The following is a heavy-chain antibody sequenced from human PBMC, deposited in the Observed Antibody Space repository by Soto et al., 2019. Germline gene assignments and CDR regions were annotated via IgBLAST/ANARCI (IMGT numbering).Heavy chain of an antibody. V-gene: IGHV3-23*01. CDR2: VSQSGASV. CDR3: AKDLPLWSGYSFSENH. J-gene: IGHJ5*02. D-gene: IGHD3-3*01. CDR1: GFIFSSHA. Sequence: EVQLLESGGGFVKPGGSLRLSCEGSGFIFSSHAMTWVRQAPGKGLEWVSSVSQSGASVHLPDFLKGRFSSSRDNSKNTVYLEPNNLRVDDTAVYYCAKDLPLWSGYSFSENHWGQGTLVTVSS.